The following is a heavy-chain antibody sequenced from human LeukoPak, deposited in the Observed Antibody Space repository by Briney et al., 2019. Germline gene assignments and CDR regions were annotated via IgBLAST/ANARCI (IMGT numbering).Heavy chain of an antibody. CDR2: INSDGSST. V-gene: IGHV3-74*01. D-gene: IGHD2-21*01. CDR3: AKELKRGLPDY. CDR1: GFSFSSYW. Sequence: GGSLRLSCAASGFSFSSYWMHWVRHSPGKGLVWVSRINSDGSSTSYADSVKGRFTISRDNSKNTLYLQMSSLRSEDTAVYYCAKELKRGLPDYWGQGTLVTVPS. J-gene: IGHJ4*02.